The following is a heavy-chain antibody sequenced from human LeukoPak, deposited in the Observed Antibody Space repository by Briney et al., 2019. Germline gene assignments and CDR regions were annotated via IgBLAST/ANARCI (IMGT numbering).Heavy chain of an antibody. D-gene: IGHD5-18*01. CDR3: ARTTEGGYTYDYFYYYYMDV. V-gene: IGHV4-59*01. Sequence: SECPSLTRAVSWGSLNSLYWRWVRPPPREGTGWGGCIFFTGSTNYNPSLKSRVTISVDTSKNQFSLKLSSVTAADAAVYYCARTTEGGYTYDYFYYYYMDVWGKGTTVTISS. J-gene: IGHJ6*03. CDR1: WGSLNSLY. CDR2: IFFTGST.